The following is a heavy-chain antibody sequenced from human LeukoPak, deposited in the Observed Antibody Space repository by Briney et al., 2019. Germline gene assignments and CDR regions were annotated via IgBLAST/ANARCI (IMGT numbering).Heavy chain of an antibody. Sequence: GSPRLSPSTIMFGNSAEQRNRARQAPGKGLEWVSAISGSGGSTYYVDSVKGRFTISRDNSGNTLYLQMSSMRAEDTAVYYCPKSVSDSRYRCFGDWGPGILVTVSS. CDR3: PKSVSDSRYRCFGD. CDR1: MFGNSAEQ. V-gene: IGHV3-23*01. D-gene: IGHD2-21*01. J-gene: IGHJ2*01. CDR2: ISGSGGST.